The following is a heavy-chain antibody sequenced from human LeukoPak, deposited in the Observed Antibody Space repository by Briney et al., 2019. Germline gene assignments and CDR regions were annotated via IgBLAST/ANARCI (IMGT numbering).Heavy chain of an antibody. CDR1: GGSISSYY. D-gene: IGHD6-13*01. J-gene: IGHJ4*02. V-gene: IGHV4-59*01. CDR2: IYYSGST. CDR3: ARASWHLDY. Sequence: SETLSLTCTVSGGSISSYYWSWIRQPPGKGLEWIGYIYYSGSTNYNPSLKSRVTISVDTSKNQFSLKLSSVTAADTAVYYCARASWHLDYWGQGTLVTVSS.